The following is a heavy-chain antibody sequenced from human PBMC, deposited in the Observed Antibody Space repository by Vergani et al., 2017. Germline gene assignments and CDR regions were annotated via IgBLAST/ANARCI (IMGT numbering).Heavy chain of an antibody. CDR3: ARSDYGDTAGEYFQH. D-gene: IGHD4-17*01. CDR1: GYTFISYG. V-gene: IGHV1-18*01. Sequence: QVQLVQPGVEVKKPGASVKVSCKTSGYTFISYGISWVRQAPGEGREWMGWISVNNGNTNYAQKFQGRVTMTTDTSTSTAYMEVRSLRSDDTAVYYCARSDYGDTAGEYFQHWGQGTLVTVSS. CDR2: ISVNNGNT. J-gene: IGHJ1*01.